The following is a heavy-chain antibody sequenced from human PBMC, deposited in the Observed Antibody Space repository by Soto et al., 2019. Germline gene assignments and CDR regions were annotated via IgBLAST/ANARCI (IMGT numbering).Heavy chain of an antibody. D-gene: IGHD4-17*01. CDR2: IMTSVGDT. J-gene: IGHJ4*02. V-gene: IGHV3-23*01. CDR3: AKDPTYDYGYFDS. Sequence: GGSLRLSCAASGFTFSSYAMNWVRQAPGKGLEWVSTIMTSVGDTYYAASVKGRFTISRDNSKSTVYLHLNSLRAEDTAIYYCAKDPTYDYGYFDSWGQGTLVTVSS. CDR1: GFTFSSYA.